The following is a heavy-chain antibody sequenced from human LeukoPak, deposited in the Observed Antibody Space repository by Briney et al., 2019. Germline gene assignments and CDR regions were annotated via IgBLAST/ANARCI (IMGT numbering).Heavy chain of an antibody. D-gene: IGHD3-10*01. V-gene: IGHV5-51*01. Sequence: GESLKISRKGSGYSFTNYWIGWVRQMSGKGLEWMGIIYPGDSDTRYRPSFQGQVTISADKSISTAYLQWSSLKASDTAMYYCATPHTFGDEPFDMWGQGTMVIVSS. CDR3: ATPHTFGDEPFDM. CDR1: GYSFTNYW. CDR2: IYPGDSDT. J-gene: IGHJ3*02.